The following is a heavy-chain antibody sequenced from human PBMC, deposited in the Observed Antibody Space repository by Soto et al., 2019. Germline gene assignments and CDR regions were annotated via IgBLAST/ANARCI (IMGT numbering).Heavy chain of an antibody. Sequence: QVQLVESGGGVVQPGRSLRLSCAASGFTFSSYGMHWVRQAPGKGLEWVAVIWYDGSNKYYADSVKGRFTISRDNSKNTLYLQMNSLRDENMVVYYCARRYGDYLSYFDYWGQGTLVTVSS. D-gene: IGHD4-17*01. CDR3: ARRYGDYLSYFDY. J-gene: IGHJ4*02. CDR2: IWYDGSNK. CDR1: GFTFSSYG. V-gene: IGHV3-33*01.